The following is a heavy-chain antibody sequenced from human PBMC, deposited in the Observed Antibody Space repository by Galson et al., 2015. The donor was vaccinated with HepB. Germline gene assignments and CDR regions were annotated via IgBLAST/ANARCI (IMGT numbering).Heavy chain of an antibody. Sequence: SLRLSCAASGFTFSSYGMHWVRQAPGKGLEWVAVIWYDGSNKYYADSVKGRFTISRDNSKNTLYLQMNSLRAEDTAVYYCARGRRYITGTTIACWFDPWGQGTLVTVSS. CDR1: GFTFSSYG. CDR3: ARGRRYITGTTIACWFDP. CDR2: IWYDGSNK. D-gene: IGHD1-7*01. V-gene: IGHV3-33*01. J-gene: IGHJ5*02.